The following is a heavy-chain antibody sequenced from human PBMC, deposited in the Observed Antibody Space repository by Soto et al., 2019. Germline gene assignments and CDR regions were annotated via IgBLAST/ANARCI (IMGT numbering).Heavy chain of an antibody. V-gene: IGHV1-18*01. CDR3: ATMYGSGDYYFDY. CDR1: GYTFTSYG. D-gene: IGHD3-10*01. CDR2: NSAYNGNT. J-gene: IGHJ4*02. Sequence: QVQLVQSGAEVKKPGASVKVSCKASGYTFTSYGISWVRQAPGQGLEWMGWNSAYNGNTNYAQKLQGRVTMTTDTSTSTAYRELRSLRSDYTAVYYCATMYGSGDYYFDYWGQGTLVTVSS.